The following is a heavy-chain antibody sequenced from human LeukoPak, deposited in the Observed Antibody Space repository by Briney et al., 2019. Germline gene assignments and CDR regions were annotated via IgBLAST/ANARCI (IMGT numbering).Heavy chain of an antibody. CDR2: INWSGGST. J-gene: IGHJ4*02. V-gene: IGHV3-20*04. CDR1: GFIFDDFG. D-gene: IGHD2-15*01. CDR3: ARWSAADCSGRTCYSSFEH. Sequence: AGGSLRLSCAASGFIFDDFGMSWVRQAPGKGLEWVSGINWSGGSTGYADSAKGRFTISRDNAKNSLYLQMNSLRAEDTAFYYCARWSAADCSGRTCYSSFEHWGQGTLVTVSS.